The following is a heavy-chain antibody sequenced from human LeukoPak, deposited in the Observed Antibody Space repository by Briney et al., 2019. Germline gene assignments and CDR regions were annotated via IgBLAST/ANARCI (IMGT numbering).Heavy chain of an antibody. Sequence: GGSLRLSCAASGVTFSRYEMNWVRQAPGKGLEWVSYISSSGSTIYYADSVKGRFTISRDNAQNSLYLQMSSLRAEDTAVYYCAELGITMIGGVWGKGTTVTISS. D-gene: IGHD3-10*02. CDR2: ISSSGSTI. J-gene: IGHJ6*04. CDR1: GVTFSRYE. CDR3: AELGITMIGGV. V-gene: IGHV3-48*03.